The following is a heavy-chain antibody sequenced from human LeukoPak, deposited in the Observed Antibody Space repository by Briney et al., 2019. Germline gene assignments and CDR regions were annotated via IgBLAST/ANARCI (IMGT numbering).Heavy chain of an antibody. CDR2: IKRNSNTI. CDR1: GLTFSNYS. J-gene: IGHJ4*02. V-gene: IGHV3-48*04. CDR3: ASRFY. Sequence: GGSLRLSCTASGLTFSNYSMNWVRQAPGKGLEWLSYIKRNSNTIYCADSVKGRFFISRDNAEKSLYLQMNSLRVEDTGVYFCASRFYWGQGALVTVSS.